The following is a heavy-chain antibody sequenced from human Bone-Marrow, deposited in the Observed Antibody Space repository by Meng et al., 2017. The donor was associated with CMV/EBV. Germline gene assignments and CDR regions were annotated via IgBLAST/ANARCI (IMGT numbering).Heavy chain of an antibody. D-gene: IGHD3-3*01. V-gene: IGHV3-9*01. J-gene: IGHJ4*02. CDR3: AKELTLLRSLDY. Sequence: SLKISCAASGFTFDDYAMHWVRQAPGKGLEWVSGISWNSGSIGYADSVKGRFTISRDNAKNSLYLQMNSLRAEDTALYYCAKELTLLRSLDYWGQGTLVTGSS. CDR1: GFTFDDYA. CDR2: ISWNSGSI.